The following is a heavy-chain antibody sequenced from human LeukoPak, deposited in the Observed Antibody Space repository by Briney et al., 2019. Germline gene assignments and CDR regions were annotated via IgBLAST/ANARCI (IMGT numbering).Heavy chain of an antibody. D-gene: IGHD6-6*01. Sequence: GGSLRLSCAASGFTFSVSAMYWVRQASGKGLEWIGRIRNKANNYATAYAASVKGRFTISREDSKDTAYLQMNSLKTEDTAVYYCTYTSSSGVVYWGQGTLVTVSS. CDR3: TYTSSSGVVY. CDR2: IRNKANNYAT. V-gene: IGHV3-73*01. J-gene: IGHJ4*02. CDR1: GFTFSVSA.